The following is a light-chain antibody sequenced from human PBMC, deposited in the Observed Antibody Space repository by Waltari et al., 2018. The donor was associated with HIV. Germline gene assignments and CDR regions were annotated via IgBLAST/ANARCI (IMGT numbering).Light chain of an antibody. J-gene: IGKJ1*01. CDR3: QYYHKFWT. V-gene: IGKV1-5*03. CDR2: KAS. Sequence: DVQMTPSPSTLSAPIGDGVISPCRANQTLGDWVAWYQQKPGQVPDLLIYKASNLRSGVPLRFRGSGSGAEFTLAISNLQPEDVGIYFCQYYHKFWTFGQGTRVEI. CDR1: QTLGDW.